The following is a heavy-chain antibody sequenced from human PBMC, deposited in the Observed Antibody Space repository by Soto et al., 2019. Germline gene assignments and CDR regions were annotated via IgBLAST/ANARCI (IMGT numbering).Heavy chain of an antibody. Sequence: ASVTLSCQTSGYTFTSYGISWVRQAPGQGLEWMGWISAYNGNTNYAQKLQGRVTMTTDTSTSTAYMELRSLRSDDTAVYYCAREPHYSSSSTPSDYWGQGTLVTVSS. J-gene: IGHJ4*02. V-gene: IGHV1-18*01. CDR3: AREPHYSSSSTPSDY. CDR1: GYTFTSYG. CDR2: ISAYNGNT. D-gene: IGHD6-6*01.